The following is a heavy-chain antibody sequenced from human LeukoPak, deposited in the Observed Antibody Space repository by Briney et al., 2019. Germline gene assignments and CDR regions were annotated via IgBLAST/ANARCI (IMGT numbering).Heavy chain of an antibody. Sequence: SVTVSRKASRGTFSSYAISWVRPAPGKGREWMGGIIPIFGTANYAQKFQGRVTITADKSTSTAYMELSSLRSEDTAVYYCAREGAAGHDYWGQGTLVTVSS. J-gene: IGHJ4*02. CDR3: AREGAAGHDY. D-gene: IGHD6-13*01. CDR2: IIPIFGTA. CDR1: RGTFSSYA. V-gene: IGHV1-69*06.